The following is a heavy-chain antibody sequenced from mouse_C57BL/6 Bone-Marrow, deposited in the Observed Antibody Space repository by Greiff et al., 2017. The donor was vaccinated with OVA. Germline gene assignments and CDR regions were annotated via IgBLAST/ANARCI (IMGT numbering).Heavy chain of an antibody. V-gene: IGHV5-12*01. J-gene: IGHJ1*03. CDR1: GFTFSDYY. Sequence: EVKLVESEGGLVQPGRSLKLSCTASGFTFSDYYMYWVRQTPEKRLEWVAYISNGGGSTYYPDTVKGRFTISRDNAKNTLYLQMSRLKSEDTAMYYCARQKGYYGSSPYWYFDVWGTGTTVTVSS. CDR3: ARQKGYYGSSPYWYFDV. CDR2: ISNGGGST. D-gene: IGHD1-1*01.